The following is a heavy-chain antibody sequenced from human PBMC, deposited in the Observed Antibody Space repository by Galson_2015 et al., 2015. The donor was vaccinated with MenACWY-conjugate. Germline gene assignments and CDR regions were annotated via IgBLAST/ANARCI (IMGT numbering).Heavy chain of an antibody. CDR2: ISSSSSTI. D-gene: IGHD5-18*01. CDR1: GFTFSSYS. Sequence: SLRLSCAASGFTFSSYSMNWVRQASGKGLEWVSDISSSSSTIYYADSVKGRFTISRDNAKDSLYLQMNSLRDEDTAVYYCARDPGYSYGYYYYYGMDVWGQGTTVTVSS. J-gene: IGHJ6*02. CDR3: ARDPGYSYGYYYYYGMDV. V-gene: IGHV3-48*02.